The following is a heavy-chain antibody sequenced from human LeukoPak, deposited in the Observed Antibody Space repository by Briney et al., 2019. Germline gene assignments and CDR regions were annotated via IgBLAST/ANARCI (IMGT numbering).Heavy chain of an antibody. CDR1: GYTFTNYA. Sequence: GASVKVSCKASGYTFTNYAMNWVRQAPGQGLEWMGWINTNTGNPTYAQGFTGRFVFSLDTSVSTAYLQISSLKAEDTAMYYCARERRSSSPREQQLVRAFDIWGQGTMVTVSS. D-gene: IGHD6-13*01. V-gene: IGHV7-4-1*02. CDR2: INTNTGNP. J-gene: IGHJ3*02. CDR3: ARERRSSSPREQQLVRAFDI.